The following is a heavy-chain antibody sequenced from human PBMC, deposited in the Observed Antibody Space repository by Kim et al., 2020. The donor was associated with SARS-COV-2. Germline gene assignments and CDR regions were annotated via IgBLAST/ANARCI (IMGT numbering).Heavy chain of an antibody. CDR3: AKERGYGDSGSFDY. CDR2: SSEVST. Sequence: GGSLRLSCITSGFKFNDYFVTWVRQAPGKGLEWVSSSSEVSTYFSDSVRGRFTISRDKSTLFLQMTNVRADDTAVYFCAKERGYGDSGSFDYWGQGSLVTVAS. J-gene: IGHJ4*02. CDR1: GFKFNDYF. D-gene: IGHD4-17*01. V-gene: IGHV3-23*01.